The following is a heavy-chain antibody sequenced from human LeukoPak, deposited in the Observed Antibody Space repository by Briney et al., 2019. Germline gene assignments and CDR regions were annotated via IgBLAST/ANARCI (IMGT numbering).Heavy chain of an antibody. CDR3: ARGQGYCSSTSCYNWFDP. Sequence: SETLSLTCTVSGGSISSSSYYWGWIRQPPGKGLEWIGSIYYSGSTYYNPSLKSRVTISLDTSKNQFSLKLSSVTAADTAVYYCARGQGYCSSTSCYNWFDPWGQGTLVTVSS. J-gene: IGHJ5*02. CDR1: GGSISSSSYY. D-gene: IGHD2-2*01. V-gene: IGHV4-39*07. CDR2: IYYSGST.